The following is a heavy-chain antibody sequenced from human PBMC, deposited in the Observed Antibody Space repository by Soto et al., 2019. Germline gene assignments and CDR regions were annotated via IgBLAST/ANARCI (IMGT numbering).Heavy chain of an antibody. J-gene: IGHJ4*02. CDR1: GGSISSYY. CDR3: ARSYGASFDY. Sequence: SETLSLTCTVSGGSISSYYWSWIRQPPGKGLEWIGYIYYSGSTNYNPSLKSRVTISVDTSKNQFSLKLSSVTAADTAVYYCARSYGASFDYWGQGTLVTVSS. V-gene: IGHV4-59*01. CDR2: IYYSGST. D-gene: IGHD4-17*01.